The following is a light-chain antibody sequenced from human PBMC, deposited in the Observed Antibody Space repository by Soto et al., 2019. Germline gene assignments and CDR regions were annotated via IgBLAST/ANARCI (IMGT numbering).Light chain of an antibody. CDR2: GAS. J-gene: IGKJ1*01. V-gene: IGKV3-15*01. Sequence: EIVMTQSPATLSVSPGERATLSCRASESVNNYLAWFQQKPGQAPRLLIYGASTRATGIPARFSGSGSGTEFTLTISSLQSEDFAVYYCQQYNNWWMCGPGTKVDIK. CDR1: ESVNNY. CDR3: QQYNNWWM.